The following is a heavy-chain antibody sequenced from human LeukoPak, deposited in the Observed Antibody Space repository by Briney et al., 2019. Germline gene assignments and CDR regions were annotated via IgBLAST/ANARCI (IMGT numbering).Heavy chain of an antibody. V-gene: IGHV3-48*01. CDR3: ARDLMPGYGGNTRGWFDP. Sequence: GGSLRLSCAASGFTFSSYSMNWVRQAPGKGLERVSYISSSSSTIYYADSVKGRFTISRDNAKNSLYLQMNSLRAEDTAVYYCARDLMPGYGGNTRGWFDPWGQGTLVTVSS. CDR1: GFTFSSYS. CDR2: ISSSSSTI. J-gene: IGHJ5*02. D-gene: IGHD4-23*01.